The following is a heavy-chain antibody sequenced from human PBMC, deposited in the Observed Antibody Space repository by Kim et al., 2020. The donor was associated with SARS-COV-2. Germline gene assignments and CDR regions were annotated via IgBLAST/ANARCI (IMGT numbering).Heavy chain of an antibody. Sequence: SVKVSCKASGGTFSSYAISWVRQAPGQGLAWMGRIIPILGIANYAQKFQGRVTITADKSTSTAYMELSSLRSEDTAVYYCAGDSVGGLQLVYWGQGTLVTVSS. CDR1: GGTFSSYA. D-gene: IGHD5-12*01. CDR3: AGDSVGGLQLVY. J-gene: IGHJ4*02. V-gene: IGHV1-69*04. CDR2: IIPILGIA.